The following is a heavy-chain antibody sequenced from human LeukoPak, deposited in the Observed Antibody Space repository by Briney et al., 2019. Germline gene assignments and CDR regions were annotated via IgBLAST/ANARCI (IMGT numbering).Heavy chain of an antibody. V-gene: IGHV3-30*02. CDR3: AKPAGYSSSWYPNFDY. CDR1: GFTFSSYG. J-gene: IGHJ4*02. D-gene: IGHD6-13*01. CDR2: IRYDGSNK. Sequence: GRSLRLSCAASGFTFSSYGMHWVRQAPGKGLEWVAFIRYDGSNKYYADSVKGRFTISRDNSKNTLYLQMNSLRAEDTAVYYCAKPAGYSSSWYPNFDYWGQGTLVTVSS.